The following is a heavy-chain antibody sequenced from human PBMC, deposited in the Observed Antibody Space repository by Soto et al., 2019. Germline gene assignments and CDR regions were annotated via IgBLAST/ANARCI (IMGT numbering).Heavy chain of an antibody. J-gene: IGHJ2*01. D-gene: IGHD3-22*01. CDR2: FDPEDGET. V-gene: IGHV1-24*01. CDR3: ATDRARYYDSSGYKYYWYFDL. Sequence: GASVKVSCKVSGYTLTELSMRWVRQAPGKGLEWMGGFDPEDGETIYAQKFQGRVTMTEDTSTDTAYMELSSLRSEDTAVYYCATDRARYYDSSGYKYYWYFDLWGRGTLVTVSS. CDR1: GYTLTELS.